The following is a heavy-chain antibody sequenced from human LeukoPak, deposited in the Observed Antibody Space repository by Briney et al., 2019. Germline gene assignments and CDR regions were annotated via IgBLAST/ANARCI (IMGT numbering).Heavy chain of an antibody. CDR1: GYTFTGYY. D-gene: IGHD2-2*01. CDR3: ARAPFVVVPAAPFDY. J-gene: IGHJ4*02. CDR2: INPNSGGT. V-gene: IGHV1-2*02. Sequence: ASVKVSCKASGYTFTGYYMHWVRQAPGQGLEWMGWINPNSGGTNYAQKFQGRVTMTRDTSISTAYMELSRLRSDDTAVYYCARAPFVVVPAAPFDYWGQGTLVTVSS.